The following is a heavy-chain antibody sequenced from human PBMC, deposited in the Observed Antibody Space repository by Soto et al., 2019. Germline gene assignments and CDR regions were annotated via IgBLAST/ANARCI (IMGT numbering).Heavy chain of an antibody. V-gene: IGHV4-59*01. CDR3: ARGERLGLDY. D-gene: IGHD3-9*01. Sequence: SETLSLTCTVSGGSINSYYWSWIRQPPGKGLEWIGYFSYNGGANYNPSLKSRVTISLDTSKNQFSLMLSSVTAADTAVYYCARGERLGLDYWGQGTLVTVPQ. J-gene: IGHJ4*02. CDR1: GGSINSYY. CDR2: FSYNGGA.